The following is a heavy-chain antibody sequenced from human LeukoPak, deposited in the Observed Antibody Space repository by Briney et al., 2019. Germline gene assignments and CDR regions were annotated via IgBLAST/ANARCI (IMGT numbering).Heavy chain of an antibody. CDR2: INTDGGIT. CDR3: ARGVGSSWYLDY. J-gene: IGHJ4*02. V-gene: IGHV3-74*01. CDR1: GFTFSSYW. Sequence: GGSLRLSCAASGFTFSSYWMHWVRQAPGKGLVWVSRINTDGGITNYADSVKGRFTISRDNAENTLYLQMNSLTAEDTAVYYCARGVGSSWYLDYWGQGTLVTVSS. D-gene: IGHD6-13*01.